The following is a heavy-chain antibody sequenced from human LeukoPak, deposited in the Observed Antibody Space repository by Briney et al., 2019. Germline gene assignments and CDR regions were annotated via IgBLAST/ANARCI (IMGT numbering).Heavy chain of an antibody. CDR3: ARPVDLDYYDSSGYSD. Sequence: ASVKVSCKASGGTFSSYAISWVRQAPGQGLEWMGGIIPIFGTANYAQKFQGRVTITADESTSTAYMELSSLRSEDTAVYYCARPVDLDYYDSSGYSDWGQGTLVTVSS. CDR1: GGTFSSYA. J-gene: IGHJ4*02. CDR2: IIPIFGTA. D-gene: IGHD3-22*01. V-gene: IGHV1-69*01.